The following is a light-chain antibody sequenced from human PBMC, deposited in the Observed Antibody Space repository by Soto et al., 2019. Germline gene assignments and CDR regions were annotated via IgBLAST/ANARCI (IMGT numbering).Light chain of an antibody. J-gene: IGKJ1*01. CDR3: QLYDSSSWT. V-gene: IGKV1-39*01. CDR1: QSIVTY. Sequence: DIQMTQSPSSLSASVGDRVTITCRASQSIVTYLNWYLQKPGKAPKLLIYAASNLQSGVPSRFSGSGSGTDFTLTISRLETEDFAVYYCQLYDSSSWTFGQGTKVDIK. CDR2: AAS.